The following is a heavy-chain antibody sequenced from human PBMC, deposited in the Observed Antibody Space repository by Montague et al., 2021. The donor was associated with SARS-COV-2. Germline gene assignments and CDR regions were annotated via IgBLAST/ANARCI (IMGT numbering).Heavy chain of an antibody. J-gene: IGHJ4*02. CDR1: GGSISSYY. CDR2: IYYSGST. D-gene: IGHD4-17*01. V-gene: IGHV4-59*12. CDR3: AREPDYGDYFDY. Sequence: SETPSLTCTVSGGSISSYYWSWIRQPPGKGLEWIGYIYYSGSTNCNPSLKSRVTISVDTSKNQFSLKLSSVTAADTAVYYCAREPDYGDYFDYWGQGTLVTVSS.